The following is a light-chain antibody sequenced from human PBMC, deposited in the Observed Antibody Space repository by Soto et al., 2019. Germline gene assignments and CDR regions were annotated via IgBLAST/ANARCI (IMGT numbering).Light chain of an antibody. J-gene: IGKJ1*01. CDR1: QDISSK. V-gene: IGKV3-15*01. CDR2: GAS. Sequence: EIVMTQSPTTLSVSPGERGTLSCRASQDISSKLAWYQQKPGQTPRLLIHGASTRATGIPARFSGSGSGTRFTLTIASLQSEDFAVYYCQQYDNWPRTFGQGPRWIS. CDR3: QQYDNWPRT.